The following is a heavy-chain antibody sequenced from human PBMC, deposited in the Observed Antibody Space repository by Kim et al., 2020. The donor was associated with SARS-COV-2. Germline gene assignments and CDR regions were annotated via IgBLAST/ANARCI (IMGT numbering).Heavy chain of an antibody. J-gene: IGHJ5*02. D-gene: IGHD2-8*01. V-gene: IGHV4-61*02. Sequence: SETLSLTCTVSGGSISSGSYYWSWIRQPAGKGLEWIGRIYTSGSTNYNPSLKSRVTISVDTSKNQFSLKLSSVTAADTAVYYCARDVRVGAYLNQHRSLNWFDPWGQGTLVTVSS. CDR1: GGSISSGSYY. CDR3: ARDVRVGAYLNQHRSLNWFDP. CDR2: IYTSGST.